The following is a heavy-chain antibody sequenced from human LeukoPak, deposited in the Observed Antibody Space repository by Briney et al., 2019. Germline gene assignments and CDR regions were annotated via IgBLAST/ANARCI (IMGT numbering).Heavy chain of an antibody. CDR1: GDSFSDYY. V-gene: IGHV4-59*01. J-gene: IGHJ6*02. Sequence: SETLSLTCTVSGDSFSDYYWTWIRQPPGKGLEGIGYSGRSNYNPSLKSRVTISIETSKRHFSLTLSSVTAADTAVYYCARTRRHYYGSGKNLTPWPARLDIWGQGTTVTVS. CDR3: ARTRRHYYGSGKNLTPWPARLDI. CDR2: SGRS. D-gene: IGHD3-10*01.